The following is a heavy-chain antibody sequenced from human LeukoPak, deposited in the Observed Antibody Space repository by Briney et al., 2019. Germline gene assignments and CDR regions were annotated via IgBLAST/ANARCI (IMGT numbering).Heavy chain of an antibody. V-gene: IGHV3-21*01. CDR2: ISSSSSYI. CDR1: GFTFSSYS. D-gene: IGHD3-22*01. J-gene: IGHJ1*01. Sequence: GGSLRLSCAASGFTFSSYSMNWVRQAPGKGLEWVSSISSSSSYIYYADSVKGRFTISRDNAKNSLYLQMNSLRAEDTTVYYCATYSSLNRREFQYWGQGTLLTVSS. CDR3: ATYSSLNRREFQY.